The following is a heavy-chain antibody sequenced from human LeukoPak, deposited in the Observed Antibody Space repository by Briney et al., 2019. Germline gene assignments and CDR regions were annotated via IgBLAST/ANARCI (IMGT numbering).Heavy chain of an antibody. D-gene: IGHD5-18*01. J-gene: IGHJ6*03. CDR1: GGSISSYY. V-gene: IGHV4-59*01. CDR3: ARTTEGGYTYGYFYYYYMDV. Sequence: ETLSLTCTVSGGSISSYYWRWIRQPPEKGLEWIGYIHYRGSTKYNPSIKRRVTISVNTYKKQFSLKLSSVTAADTAVYYCARTTEGGYTYGYFYYYYMDVWGKGTTVTISS. CDR2: IHYRGST.